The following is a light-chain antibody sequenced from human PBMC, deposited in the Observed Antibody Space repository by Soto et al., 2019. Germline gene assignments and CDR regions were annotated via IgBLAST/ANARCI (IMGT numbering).Light chain of an antibody. CDR3: QQYCSSLT. J-gene: IGKJ4*01. Sequence: EIVLTQSPGTLSLSPGERATLSCRASQSISSTYLVWYQQKPGQAPRLLIYGATSRAIGIPDRFSGSGSGTDFTLTISRLEPEDFAVYYCQQYCSSLTFGGGTKVEIK. V-gene: IGKV3-20*01. CDR1: QSISSTY. CDR2: GAT.